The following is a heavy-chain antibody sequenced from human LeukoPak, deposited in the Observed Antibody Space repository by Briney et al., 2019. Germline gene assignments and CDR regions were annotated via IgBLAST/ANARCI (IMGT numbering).Heavy chain of an antibody. CDR2: INPNSGGT. CDR1: GYTFTDYY. Sequence: ASVKVSCRASGYTFTDYYIHWLRQAPGQGLEWMGWINPNSGGTSFAQKFQGRVTMTRDTSISTAYMELSRLRSDDTAVYFCARGDYGDYFWDYWGQGTLVTVSS. V-gene: IGHV1-2*02. J-gene: IGHJ4*02. D-gene: IGHD4-17*01. CDR3: ARGDYGDYFWDY.